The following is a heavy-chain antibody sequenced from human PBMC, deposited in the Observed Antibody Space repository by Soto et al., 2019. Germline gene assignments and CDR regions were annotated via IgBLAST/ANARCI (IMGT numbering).Heavy chain of an antibody. Sequence: SETLSLTCTVSGGSISSYYWSWIRQPPGKGLEWIGYIYYSGSTNYNPSLKSRVTISVDTSKNQFSLKLSSVTAADTALYYCARSPDSSGYYPRRYYYGMDVWGQGTTVT. CDR1: GGSISSYY. J-gene: IGHJ6*02. V-gene: IGHV4-59*01. CDR2: IYYSGST. D-gene: IGHD3-22*01. CDR3: ARSPDSSGYYPRRYYYGMDV.